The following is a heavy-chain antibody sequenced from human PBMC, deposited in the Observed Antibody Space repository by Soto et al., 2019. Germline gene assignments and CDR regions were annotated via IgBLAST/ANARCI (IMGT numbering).Heavy chain of an antibody. D-gene: IGHD6-6*01. CDR2: INWNGVAM. Sequence: EVQLVESGGGLVQPGRSLRLSCAASGFTFDDYTMHWVRQAPGKGLEWVSSINWNGVAMDYADSVRGRFTISRDNARNSLILQMSSLRPEDTALYYCAKDRYSSSSLDYYDYYGMDVWGQGTTVTVSS. V-gene: IGHV3-9*01. CDR3: AKDRYSSSSLDYYDYYGMDV. CDR1: GFTFDDYT. J-gene: IGHJ6*02.